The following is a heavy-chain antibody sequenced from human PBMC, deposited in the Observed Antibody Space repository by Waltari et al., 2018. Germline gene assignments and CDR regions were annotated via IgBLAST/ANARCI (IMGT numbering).Heavy chain of an antibody. CDR1: GFSFSSYG. CDR2: ISGGGYHI. CDR3: APMGASRLTWTD. Sequence: EVQLVESGGGLVQPGGSLRLSCAASGFSFSSYGMNWVRQAPGRGLAWVAQISGGGYHIYYADSVKGRFTISRDNAKNSLLLQMNGLRAEDTAVYYCAPMGASRLTWTDWGQGTLVTVSS. D-gene: IGHD1-26*01. V-gene: IGHV3-48*01. J-gene: IGHJ4*02.